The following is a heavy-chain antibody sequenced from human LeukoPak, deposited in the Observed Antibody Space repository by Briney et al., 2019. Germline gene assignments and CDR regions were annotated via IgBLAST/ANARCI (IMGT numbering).Heavy chain of an antibody. CDR3: AKDICTHGVCSKFDY. J-gene: IGHJ4*02. CDR2: ISGSGGST. CDR1: GFTFSSYA. V-gene: IGHV3-23*01. Sequence: GGSLRLSCAASGFTFSSYAMSWVRQAPGKGLEWVSVISGSGGSTYYADSVKGRFTISRDNSKNTLYVQMNSLRAEDTAVYYCAKDICTHGVCSKFDYCGQGTLVTVST. D-gene: IGHD2-8*01.